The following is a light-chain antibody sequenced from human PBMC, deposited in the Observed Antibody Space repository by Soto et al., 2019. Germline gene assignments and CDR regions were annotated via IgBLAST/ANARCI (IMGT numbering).Light chain of an antibody. J-gene: IGKJ5*01. CDR3: QKYHGAPA. CDR2: DAS. Sequence: EIVLTQSPATLSLSPGERATLSCRASQSVSSYLAWYQQKPGQAPRLLIYDASNRATGIPARFSGSGSGTDFTLTISSLQPEDVATYSCQKYHGAPAFGQATRLEIK. CDR1: QSVSSY. V-gene: IGKV3-11*01.